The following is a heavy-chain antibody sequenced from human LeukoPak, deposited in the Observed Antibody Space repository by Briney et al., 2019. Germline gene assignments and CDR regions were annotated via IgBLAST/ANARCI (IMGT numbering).Heavy chain of an antibody. V-gene: IGHV3-23*01. CDR1: GFTFSSYA. Sequence: GGSLRLSCAASGFTFSSYAMSWVRQAPGKGLEWVSDIRGSGGSTYYADSVRGRFTISRDNSKNTLYLQMNSLRAEDTAVYYCARDRSYYLAAFDIWGQGTMVAVSS. CDR3: ARDRSYYLAAFDI. D-gene: IGHD1-26*01. CDR2: IRGSGGST. J-gene: IGHJ3*02.